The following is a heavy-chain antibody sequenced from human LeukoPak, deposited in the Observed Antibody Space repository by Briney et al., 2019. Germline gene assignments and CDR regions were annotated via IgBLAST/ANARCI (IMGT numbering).Heavy chain of an antibody. CDR3: ARGDYGGNPDY. D-gene: IGHD4-23*01. Sequence: SVKVSCKASGGTFSSYAISWVRQAPGQGLEWMGRIIPIFGTANYAQKFQGRVTITADKSTSTAYMELSSLRSDDTAVYYCARGDYGGNPDYWGQGTLVTVSS. CDR1: GGTFSSYA. J-gene: IGHJ4*02. CDR2: IIPIFGTA. V-gene: IGHV1-69*06.